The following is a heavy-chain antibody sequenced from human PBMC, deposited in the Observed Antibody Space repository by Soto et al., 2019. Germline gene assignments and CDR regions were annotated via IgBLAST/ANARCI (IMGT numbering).Heavy chain of an antibody. V-gene: IGHV3-30*18. CDR2: ISYDGSNK. CDR3: AKFAGTRDVNFDY. Sequence: QVQLVESGGGVVQPGRSLRLSCAASGFTFSSYGMHWVRQAPGKGLEWVAVISYDGSNKYYADSVKGRFTISRDNSKNTLYLQMNSLRAEDTAVYYCAKFAGTRDVNFDYWGQGTLVTVSS. CDR1: GFTFSSYG. J-gene: IGHJ4*02. D-gene: IGHD1-1*01.